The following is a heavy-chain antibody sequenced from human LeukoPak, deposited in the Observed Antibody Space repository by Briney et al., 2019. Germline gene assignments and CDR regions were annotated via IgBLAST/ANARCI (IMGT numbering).Heavy chain of an antibody. D-gene: IGHD3-3*01. CDR2: IKSKTDGGTT. CDR1: GFTFSNAW. CDR3: TTADYDFWSGYYYFNN. V-gene: IGHV3-15*01. J-gene: IGHJ4*02. Sequence: PGGSLRLSCAASGFTFSNAWMSWVRQAPGKGLEWVGRIKSKTDGGTTDYAAPVKGRFTSSRDDSKNTLYLQMNSLKTEDTAVYYCTTADYDFWSGYYYFNNWGQGTLVTVSS.